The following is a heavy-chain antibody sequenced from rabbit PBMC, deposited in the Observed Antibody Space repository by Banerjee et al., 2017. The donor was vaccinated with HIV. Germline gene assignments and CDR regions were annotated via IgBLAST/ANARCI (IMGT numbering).Heavy chain of an antibody. V-gene: IGHV1S45*01. Sequence: QEQLEESGGGLVKPGRSLTLTCTASGFSFSDKYVMCWVRQAPGKGLEWIGCFNTSSGNTVYASWAKGRFTISKTSSTTVTLQMTSLTAADTATYFCARDLAGAIGWNFNLWGQGTLVTVS. D-gene: IGHD4-1*01. CDR1: GFSFSDKYV. CDR3: ARDLAGAIGWNFNL. CDR2: FNTSSGNT. J-gene: IGHJ4*01.